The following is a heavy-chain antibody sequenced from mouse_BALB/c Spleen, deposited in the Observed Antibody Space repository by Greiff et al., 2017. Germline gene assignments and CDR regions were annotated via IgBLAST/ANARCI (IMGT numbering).Heavy chain of an antibody. CDR2: ISSGSSTI. J-gene: IGHJ1*01. CDR1: GFTFSSFG. V-gene: IGHV5-17*02. D-gene: IGHD2-4*01. CDR3: ARSGMIYWYFDV. Sequence: EVQGVESGGGLVQPGGSLKLSCAASGFTFSSFGMHWVRQAPEKGLEWVAYISSGSSTIYYADTVKGRFTISRDNPKNTLFLQMTSLRSEDTAMYYCARSGMIYWYFDVWGAGTTVTVSS.